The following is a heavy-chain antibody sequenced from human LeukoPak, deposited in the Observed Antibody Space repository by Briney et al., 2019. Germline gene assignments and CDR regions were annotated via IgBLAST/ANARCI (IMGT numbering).Heavy chain of an antibody. Sequence: KPSETLSLTCAVSGDSISSDYYWAWIRQPPGKGLEWIESIYHSGSTYYNPSLKSRVTISVDTSKNQFSLKVRSVTAADTAVYYCARRHSEAYNLQDWGQGTLVTVSS. CDR3: ARRHSEAYNLQD. J-gene: IGHJ4*02. V-gene: IGHV4-38-2*01. CDR1: GDSISSDYY. CDR2: IYHSGST. D-gene: IGHD5-24*01.